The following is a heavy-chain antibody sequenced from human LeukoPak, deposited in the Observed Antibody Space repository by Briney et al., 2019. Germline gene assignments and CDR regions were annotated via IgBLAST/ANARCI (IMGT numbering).Heavy chain of an antibody. CDR1: GYTFTSYG. CDR2: INAGNGNT. J-gene: IGHJ6*02. Sequence: ASVKVTCKASGYTFTSYGISWVRQAPGQGLEWMGWINAGNGNTKYSQKFQGRVTITRDTSASTAYMELSSLRSEDTAVYYCARGYCSGGSCYYYGMDVWGQGTTVTVSS. CDR3: ARGYCSGGSCYYYGMDV. D-gene: IGHD2-15*01. V-gene: IGHV1-3*01.